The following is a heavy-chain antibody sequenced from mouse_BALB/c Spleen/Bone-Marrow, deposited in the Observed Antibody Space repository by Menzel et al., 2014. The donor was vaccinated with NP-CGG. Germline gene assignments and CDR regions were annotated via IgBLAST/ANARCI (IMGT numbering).Heavy chain of an antibody. CDR3: ARGYDYDFWFAY. CDR2: INSNGGST. Sequence: EVMLVESGGGLVQPGGSLKLSCAASGFSFSGYGMSWVRRTPDKRLELVATINSNGGSTYYSDSVKGRFTISRDNAKNTLYLQMSSLKSEDTAMYYCARGYDYDFWFAYWGQGTLVTVSA. J-gene: IGHJ3*01. D-gene: IGHD2-4*01. CDR1: GFSFSGYG. V-gene: IGHV5-6-3*01.